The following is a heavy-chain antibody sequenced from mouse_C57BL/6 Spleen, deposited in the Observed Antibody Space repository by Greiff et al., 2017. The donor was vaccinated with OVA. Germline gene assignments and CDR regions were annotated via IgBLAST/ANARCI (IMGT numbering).Heavy chain of an antibody. CDR3: ARQGPYGNYYYFDY. D-gene: IGHD2-1*01. V-gene: IGHV5-9*01. Sequence: EVKLMESGGGLVKPGGSLKLSCAASGFTFSSYTMSWVRQTPEKRLEWVATISGGGGNTYYPNSVKGRFTISRDNAKNTLYLQMSSLRSEDTALYYCARQGPYGNYYYFDYWGQGTTLTVSS. J-gene: IGHJ2*01. CDR1: GFTFSSYT. CDR2: ISGGGGNT.